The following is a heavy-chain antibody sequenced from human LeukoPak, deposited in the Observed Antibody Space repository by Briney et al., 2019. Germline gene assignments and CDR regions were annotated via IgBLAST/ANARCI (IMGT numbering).Heavy chain of an antibody. D-gene: IGHD1-26*01. V-gene: IGHV4-59*11. Sequence: SETLSLTCTVSGGSISGHFWSWIRQPPGEGLEWIGFVSYSGDTNYSPSFNGRVTISLDTSKSQFSPNLNSVTAADTAVYFCARGGASSRYFGYWGQGTLVTVSS. CDR1: GGSISGHF. CDR3: ARGGASSRYFGY. J-gene: IGHJ4*02. CDR2: VSYSGDT.